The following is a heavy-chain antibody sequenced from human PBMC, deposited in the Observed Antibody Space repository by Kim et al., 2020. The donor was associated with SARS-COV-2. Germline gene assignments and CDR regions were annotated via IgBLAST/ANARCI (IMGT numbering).Heavy chain of an antibody. V-gene: IGHV3-7*03. J-gene: IGHJ3*01. CDR3: VRDYPSNCDTTGCYSDV. Sequence: GGSLRLSCVGSGVIFGSYWMSWVRQVPGKALEWVASTKQDGDERNYLESVKGRFTISRDNAKKSLYLYMSSLRAEDTALYCCVRDYPSNCDTTGCYSDVWAQGTMVVVSS. CDR2: TKQDGDER. D-gene: IGHD3-10*01. CDR1: GVIFGSYW.